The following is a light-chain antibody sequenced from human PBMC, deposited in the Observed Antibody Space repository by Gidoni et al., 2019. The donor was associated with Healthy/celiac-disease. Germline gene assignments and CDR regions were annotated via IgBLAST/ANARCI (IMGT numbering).Light chain of an antibody. CDR2: GAS. V-gene: IGKV3-15*01. Sequence: EIVMTQSPATLPVSPGERATLSCRASQSVSSNLAWYQQKPGQAPRLLIYGASTRATGIPARFSGSGSGTEFTLTISSLQSEDFAVYYCQQYNNWRTFXQXTKVEIK. J-gene: IGKJ1*01. CDR1: QSVSSN. CDR3: QQYNNWRT.